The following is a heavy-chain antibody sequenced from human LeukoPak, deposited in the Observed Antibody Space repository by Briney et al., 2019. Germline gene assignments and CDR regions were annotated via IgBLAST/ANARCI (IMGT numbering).Heavy chain of an antibody. CDR3: AKASAMIVVVSKHFDY. Sequence: PGGSLRLSCAASGFTFSSYEMNWVRQAPGKGLEWVSYISSSGSTIYYADSVKGRFTISRDNAKNSLYLQMNSLRAEDTAVYYCAKASAMIVVVSKHFDYWGQGTLVTVSS. CDR1: GFTFSSYE. D-gene: IGHD3-22*01. J-gene: IGHJ4*02. V-gene: IGHV3-48*03. CDR2: ISSSGSTI.